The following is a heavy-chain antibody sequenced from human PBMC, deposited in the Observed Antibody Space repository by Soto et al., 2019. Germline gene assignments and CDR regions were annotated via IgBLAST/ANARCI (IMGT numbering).Heavy chain of an antibody. CDR2: MYYTGNT. J-gene: IGHJ4*02. V-gene: IGHV4-31*03. CDR1: GASIRSGGYY. Sequence: PSETLSLTCTVSGASIRSGGYYWSWIRQHPGKGLEWIGYMYYTGNTDYNPSLKSRLAISADTSNNQFSLNLNSVTAADTAVYYCAGFWGGSCVGGSCYGEGDYWGQGTLVTVSS. D-gene: IGHD2-15*01. CDR3: AGFWGGSCVGGSCYGEGDY.